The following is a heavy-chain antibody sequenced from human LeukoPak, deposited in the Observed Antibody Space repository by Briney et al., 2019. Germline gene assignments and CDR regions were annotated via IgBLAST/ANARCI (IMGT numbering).Heavy chain of an antibody. D-gene: IGHD6-13*01. J-gene: IGHJ6*02. CDR3: ARDEYGSSWYVRYGMDV. CDR1: GYTFTGYY. V-gene: IGHV1-2*04. CDR2: INPNSGGT. Sequence: ASVKVSCKASGYTFTGYYMHWVRQAPGRGLEWMGWINPNSGGTNYAQKFQGWVTMTRDTSISTAYMELSRLRSDDTAVYYCARDEYGSSWYVRYGMDVWGQGTTVTVSS.